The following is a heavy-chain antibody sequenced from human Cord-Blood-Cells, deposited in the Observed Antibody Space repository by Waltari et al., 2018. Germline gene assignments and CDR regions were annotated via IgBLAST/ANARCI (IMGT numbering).Heavy chain of an antibody. CDR2: MSWNSSSI. D-gene: IGHD6-13*01. CDR3: AKISIAAAV. CDR1: GFTFDDYA. V-gene: IGHV3-9*01. J-gene: IGHJ4*02. Sequence: EVQLVESGGGLVQPGRSLRLSCAASGFTFDDYAMHWVRQAPGKGLEWVSGMSWNSSSIGYADSVKGRFTISRDNAKNSLYLQMNSLRAEDTALYYCAKISIAAAVWGQGTLVTVSS.